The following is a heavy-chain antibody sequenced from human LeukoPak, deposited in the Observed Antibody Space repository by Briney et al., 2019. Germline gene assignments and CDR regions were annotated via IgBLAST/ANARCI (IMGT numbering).Heavy chain of an antibody. CDR3: ARHGGYCSSITCYDNWFDP. Sequence: GESLKISCKGSGYSFTSYWIAWVRQMPGKGLEWMGIIYIGDSDTRYSPSFQGQVTISADKSISTAYLQWSSLKASDTAMYYCARHGGYCSSITCYDNWFDPWGQGTLVTVSS. V-gene: IGHV5-51*01. CDR1: GYSFTSYW. D-gene: IGHD2-2*01. CDR2: IYIGDSDT. J-gene: IGHJ5*02.